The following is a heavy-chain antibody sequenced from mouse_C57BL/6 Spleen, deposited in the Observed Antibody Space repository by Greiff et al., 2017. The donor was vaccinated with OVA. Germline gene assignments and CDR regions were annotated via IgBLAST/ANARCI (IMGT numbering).Heavy chain of an antibody. CDR3: AKYYGTYAMDY. CDR1: GYTFTDYN. Sequence: VQLKESGPELVKPGASVKMSCKASGYTFTDYNMHWVKQSHGKSLEWIGYINPNNGGTSYNEKFKGKATLTVNKSSSTAYMELRSLTSEDSAVCYCAKYYGTYAMDYWGQGTSVTVSS. J-gene: IGHJ4*01. CDR2: INPNNGGT. V-gene: IGHV1-22*01. D-gene: IGHD1-1*01.